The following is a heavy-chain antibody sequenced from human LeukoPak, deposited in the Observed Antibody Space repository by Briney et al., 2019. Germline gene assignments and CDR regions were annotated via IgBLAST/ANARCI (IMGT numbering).Heavy chain of an antibody. J-gene: IGHJ3*02. CDR2: ISNGGGST. CDR3: AKRVTVTTVHGAFDI. D-gene: IGHD4-17*01. CDR1: GFTFSTYA. V-gene: IGHV3-23*01. Sequence: GGSLRLSCAASGFTFSTYAMIWVRQAPGKGLEWVSVISNGGGSTQYADSVKGRFTISRDNSKNTLYLQMNSLRAEDTAVYYCAKRVTVTTVHGAFDIWGQGTMVTVSS.